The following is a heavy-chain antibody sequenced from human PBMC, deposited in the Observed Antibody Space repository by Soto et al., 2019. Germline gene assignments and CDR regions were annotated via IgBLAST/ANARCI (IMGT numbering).Heavy chain of an antibody. CDR1: GFTFSTYG. CDR2: IRYDGSKI. V-gene: IGHV3-33*01. CDR3: ARPLEQHQLGFGMDV. Sequence: QVQLVQSGGGVVQPGGSLRLSCAASGFTFSTYGMHWVRQAPGKGLEWVAVIRYDGSKIYYADSVKGRFTISRDNSKSTLYLQMNSLRAEDTAVYYCARPLEQHQLGFGMDVWGQGPPVTVSS. D-gene: IGHD6-13*01. J-gene: IGHJ6*01.